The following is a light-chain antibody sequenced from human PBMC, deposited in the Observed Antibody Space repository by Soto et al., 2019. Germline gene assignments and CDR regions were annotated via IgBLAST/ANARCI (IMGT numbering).Light chain of an antibody. V-gene: IGLV1-44*01. CDR2: SND. CDR1: SSNIGSNT. J-gene: IGLJ3*02. Sequence: QPVLTQSPSASGTPGQRVSISCSGSSSNIGSNTVSWYQHVPGTAPKLLIYSNDQRPSAVPGRFSGSKSGSSASLAISGLQSEDEADYYCATWDDSLNVVFGGGTKVTVL. CDR3: ATWDDSLNVV.